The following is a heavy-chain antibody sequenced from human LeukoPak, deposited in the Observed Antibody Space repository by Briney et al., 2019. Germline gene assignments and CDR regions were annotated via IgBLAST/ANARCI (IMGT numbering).Heavy chain of an antibody. D-gene: IGHD6-13*01. Sequence: SETLSLTCTVSGGSISSYYWSWIRQPAGKGLEWIGRIYTSGSTNYNPSLKSRVTMSVDTSKNQFSLTLSSVTAAATAAYYCASRIAVAGFGGWADGPADYYMDVWGKGTTVTVSS. CDR1: GGSISSYY. CDR3: ASRIAVAGFGGWADGPADYYMDV. V-gene: IGHV4-4*07. J-gene: IGHJ6*03. CDR2: IYTSGST.